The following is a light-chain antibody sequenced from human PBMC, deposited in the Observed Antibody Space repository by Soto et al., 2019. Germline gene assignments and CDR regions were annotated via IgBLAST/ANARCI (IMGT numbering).Light chain of an antibody. CDR2: SAS. V-gene: IGKV1-12*01. CDR3: QQCNSFPIT. CDR1: QGISNC. Sequence: DIQMTQSPSSVSASVGDRVTITCRASQGISNCLAWYQQKPGKAPQLLIYSASTIQSGIPSRFSGSGYGTDFTLTISSLQPEDFATYYCQQCNSFPITFGQGTRLEIK. J-gene: IGKJ5*01.